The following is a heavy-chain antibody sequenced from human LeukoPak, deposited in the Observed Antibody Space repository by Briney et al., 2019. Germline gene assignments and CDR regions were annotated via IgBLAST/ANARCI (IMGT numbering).Heavy chain of an antibody. J-gene: IGHJ4*02. CDR2: INHSGST. D-gene: IGHD4-11*01. Sequence: PSETLSLTCAVYGGSFSGYYWSWIRQPPGKGLEWIGEINHSGSTNYNPSLKRRVTISVDTSKNQFSLKLSSVTAADTAVYYCASGYTIDYWGQGTLVTVSS. CDR1: GGSFSGYY. CDR3: ASGYTIDY. V-gene: IGHV4-34*01.